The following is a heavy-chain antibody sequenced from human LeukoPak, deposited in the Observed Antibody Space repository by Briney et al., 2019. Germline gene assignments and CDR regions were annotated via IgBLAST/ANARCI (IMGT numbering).Heavy chain of an antibody. CDR2: ISSRSSTI. Sequence: GGSLRLSCSTSGFTFSTHDLNWVRQAPGKGLEWVSFISSRSSTIYYADSVKGRFTISRDNAKNSLYLQMNSLRAEDTALYYCARRTPNYYFDYWGQGTLVTVSS. V-gene: IGHV3-48*04. D-gene: IGHD1-1*01. CDR1: GFTFSTHD. CDR3: ARRTPNYYFDY. J-gene: IGHJ4*02.